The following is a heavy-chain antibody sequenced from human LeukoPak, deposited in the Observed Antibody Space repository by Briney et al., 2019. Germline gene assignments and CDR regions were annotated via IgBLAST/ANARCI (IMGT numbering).Heavy chain of an antibody. D-gene: IGHD5-24*01. CDR1: GFTFSTYT. V-gene: IGHV3-21*01. Sequence: GGSLRLSCAASGFTFSTYTMNWVRQAPGKGLEWVSSISSSSTFIYYADSVKGRFTISRDNAKNTLYLQMKSLRAEDTAVYYCARDTRYGDGYKYWGQGTLVTVSS. CDR2: ISSSSTFI. CDR3: ARDTRYGDGYKY. J-gene: IGHJ4*02.